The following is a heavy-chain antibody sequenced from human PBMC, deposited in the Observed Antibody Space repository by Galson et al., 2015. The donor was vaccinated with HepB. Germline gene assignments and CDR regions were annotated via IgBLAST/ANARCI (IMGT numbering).Heavy chain of an antibody. D-gene: IGHD2-2*02. V-gene: IGHV1-69*13. CDR1: GGTFSSYA. J-gene: IGHJ4*02. Sequence: SVKVSCKASGGTFSSYAISWVRQAPGQGLEWMGGIIPIFGTANYAQKFQGRVTITADESTSTAYMELSSLRSEDTAVYYCARPLQAPFLDCSSTSCYTWGGFDYWGQGTLVTVSS. CDR2: IIPIFGTA. CDR3: ARPLQAPFLDCSSTSCYTWGGFDY.